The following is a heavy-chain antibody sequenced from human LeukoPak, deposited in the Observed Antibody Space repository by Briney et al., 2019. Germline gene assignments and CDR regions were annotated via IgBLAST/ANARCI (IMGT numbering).Heavy chain of an antibody. V-gene: IGHV4-34*01. CDR1: GGSFSGYY. D-gene: IGHD3-10*01. J-gene: IGHJ5*02. Sequence: KTSETLSLTCAVYGGSFSGYYWSWIRQPPGKGLEWIGEINHSGSTNYTRSLKSRVTISVDTSKNQFSLKLSSVTAADTAVYYCARDRPYYYGSGKPVCCWFDPWGQGTLVTVSS. CDR3: ARDRPYYYGSGKPVCCWFDP. CDR2: INHSGST.